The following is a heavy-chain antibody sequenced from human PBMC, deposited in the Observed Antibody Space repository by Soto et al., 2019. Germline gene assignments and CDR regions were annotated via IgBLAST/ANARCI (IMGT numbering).Heavy chain of an antibody. CDR1: GYTFTSYY. CDR2: INPSGGST. Sequence: QVQLVQPGAEVKKPGAAVKVSCKASGYTFTSYYMHWVRQAPGQGLEWMGIINPSGGSTSYAQKFQGRVTMTRDTSTRTVSMELSSLRSEDTAVYYCARDPGDSSGYSGRLFDYWGQGTLVTFSS. J-gene: IGHJ4*02. D-gene: IGHD3-22*01. V-gene: IGHV1-46*01. CDR3: ARDPGDSSGYSGRLFDY.